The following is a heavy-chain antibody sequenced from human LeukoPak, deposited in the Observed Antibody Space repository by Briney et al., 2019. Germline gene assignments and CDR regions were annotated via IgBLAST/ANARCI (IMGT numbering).Heavy chain of an antibody. CDR2: IYYTGST. V-gene: IGHV4-59*01. J-gene: IGHJ3*02. Sequence: PSETLSLTCTVSGGSISSYFWSWIRQPPGKGLEWIGYIYYTGSTNYNPSLKSRVTISVDTSKNQFSLKLSSVTAADTAVYYCAGDLPPMVREGAFDIWGQGTMVTVSS. D-gene: IGHD3-10*01. CDR1: GGSISSYF. CDR3: AGDLPPMVREGAFDI.